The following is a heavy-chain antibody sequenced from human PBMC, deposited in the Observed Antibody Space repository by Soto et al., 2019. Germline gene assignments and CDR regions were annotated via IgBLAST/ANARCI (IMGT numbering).Heavy chain of an antibody. CDR1: GFTFSSYG. CDR2: ISYDGSNK. CDR3: AKSAAGILGY. V-gene: IGHV3-30*18. D-gene: IGHD6-13*01. J-gene: IGHJ4*02. Sequence: QVQLVESGGGVVQPGRSLRLSCAASGFTFSSYGMHWVRQAPGKGLEWVAVISYDGSNKCYADSVKGRFTISRDNSKNTLYLQMNSLRAEDTAVYYCAKSAAGILGYWGQGTLVTVSS.